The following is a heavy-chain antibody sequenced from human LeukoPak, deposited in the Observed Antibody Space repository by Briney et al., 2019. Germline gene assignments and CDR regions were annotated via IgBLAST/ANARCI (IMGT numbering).Heavy chain of an antibody. V-gene: IGHV3-7*01. CDR2: IKQDGSEI. J-gene: IGHJ3*02. CDR3: ASLIWGGGFDI. Sequence: PGGSLRLSCTASGFAFSTYWMSWVRQAQGKGLEWVANIKQDGSEIYYVDSVKGRFTISRDNAKNSLYLQMNHLRAEDTAVYYCASLIWGGGFDIWGQGTMVTVSS. CDR1: GFAFSTYW. D-gene: IGHD3-16*01.